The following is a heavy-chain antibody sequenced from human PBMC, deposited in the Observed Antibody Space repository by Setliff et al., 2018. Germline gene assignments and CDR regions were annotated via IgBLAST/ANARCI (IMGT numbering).Heavy chain of an antibody. D-gene: IGHD3-3*01. V-gene: IGHV1-18*01. CDR3: ASPFPHGWSGYYGVGWFDP. Sequence: ASVKVSCKASGYTFTSYGISWVRQAPGQGLEWMGWISAYNGNTNYAQKLQGRATMTTDTSTSTAYMELRSLRSDDTAVYYCASPFPHGWSGYYGVGWFDPWGQGTLVTVSS. CDR2: ISAYNGNT. J-gene: IGHJ5*02. CDR1: GYTFTSYG.